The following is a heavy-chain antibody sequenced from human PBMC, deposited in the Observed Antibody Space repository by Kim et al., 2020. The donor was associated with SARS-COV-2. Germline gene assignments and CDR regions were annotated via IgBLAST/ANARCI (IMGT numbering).Heavy chain of an antibody. J-gene: IGHJ4*02. CDR3: ARLGLGLEQYYFDY. D-gene: IGHD1-1*01. V-gene: IGHV3-11*04. Sequence: GQFTISKDNAKNPLYLQMNSRRAEDTAVYYCARLGLGLEQYYFDYWGQGTLVTVSS.